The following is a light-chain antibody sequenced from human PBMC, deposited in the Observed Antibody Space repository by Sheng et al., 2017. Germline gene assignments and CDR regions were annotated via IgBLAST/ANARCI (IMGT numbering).Light chain of an antibody. CDR1: QSISDY. V-gene: IGKV3-11*01. J-gene: IGKJ1*01. Sequence: IILTQSPATLSLSPGERATLSCRASQSISDYLAWYQQRPGQAPRLLIYDASNRATGIPARFSGSGSGTDFTLTISSLEPEDSAIYYCQHRYNWPPWTFGQGTKVEIK. CDR2: DAS. CDR3: QHRYNWPPWT.